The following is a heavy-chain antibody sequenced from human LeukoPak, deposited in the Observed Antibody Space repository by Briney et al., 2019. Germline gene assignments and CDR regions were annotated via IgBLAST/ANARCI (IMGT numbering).Heavy chain of an antibody. J-gene: IGHJ2*01. Sequence: PSETLSLTCTVSGDSITNYNYYWGWIRQPPGKGLEWIANICYTGSTYYNPSLKRRVTISLDTSNKQFSLKLGSVTAADTAVYYCARESAVHGWYFDLWGRGTLVTVSS. D-gene: IGHD1-1*01. CDR1: GDSITNYNYY. CDR3: ARESAVHGWYFDL. CDR2: ICYTGST. V-gene: IGHV4-39*07.